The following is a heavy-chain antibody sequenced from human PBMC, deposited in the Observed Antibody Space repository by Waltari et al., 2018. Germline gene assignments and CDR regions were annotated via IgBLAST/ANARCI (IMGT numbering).Heavy chain of an antibody. J-gene: IGHJ4*02. CDR2: INPKSGGT. Sequence: QVQLVQSGAEVNKPGASVKVSCRASGYTFTDYYIHWVRQAPGQGLEWMGWINPKSGGTNYAQNVQGRVTMTRDTSISTAYLELSGLLSDDTAVYYCARVDRRRVVGPISFLCFFDYWGQGTLVTVSS. D-gene: IGHD3-16*02. CDR3: ARVDRRRVVGPISFLCFFDY. V-gene: IGHV1-2*02. CDR1: GYTFTDYY.